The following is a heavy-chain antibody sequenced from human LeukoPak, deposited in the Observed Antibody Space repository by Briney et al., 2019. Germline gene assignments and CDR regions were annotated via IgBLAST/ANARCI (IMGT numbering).Heavy chain of an antibody. J-gene: IGHJ5*02. CDR3: ARDVHGDYGSGWFDP. CDR2: IMPLFGTA. CDR1: GGTFNNSA. Sequence: SVKVSCKTSGGTFNNSAISWVRQAPGQGLEWLGGIMPLFGTAGYAQKFQGRVTITKDESTRTVYLEPTSLTSDDTAVYYCARDVHGDYGSGWFDPWGQGTLVSVSS. V-gene: IGHV1-69*05. D-gene: IGHD4-17*01.